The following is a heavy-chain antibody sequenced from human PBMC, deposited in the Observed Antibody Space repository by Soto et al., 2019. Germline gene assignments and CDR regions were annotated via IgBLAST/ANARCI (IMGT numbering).Heavy chain of an antibody. J-gene: IGHJ6*02. CDR1: GGSISSGGYS. CDR2: TYQSGSA. Sequence: SETLSLTCTVSGGSISSGGYSWTWIRQSPGKGLEWIGYTYQSGSAYFNPSLKSRVTISVDRSKNQFSLDLTSVTAADTAVYYCARDYYGMDVWGQGTTVTVSS. CDR3: ARDYYGMDV. V-gene: IGHV4-30-2*06.